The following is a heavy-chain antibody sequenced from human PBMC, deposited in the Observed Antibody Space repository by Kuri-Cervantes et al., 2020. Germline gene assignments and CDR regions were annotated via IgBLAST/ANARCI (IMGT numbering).Heavy chain of an antibody. CDR1: GFTFSSYG. D-gene: IGHD4-11*01. CDR3: VRDLAHDNSG. V-gene: IGHV3-72*01. CDR2: IRNKANSYTT. Sequence: GGSLRLSCAASGFTFSSYGMHWVRQAPGKGLEWVARIRNKANSYTTLYAASVKGRFSISRDDSKHSLYLQMNSLKSEDTAVYYCVRDLAHDNSGWGQGTLVPVSS. J-gene: IGHJ4*02.